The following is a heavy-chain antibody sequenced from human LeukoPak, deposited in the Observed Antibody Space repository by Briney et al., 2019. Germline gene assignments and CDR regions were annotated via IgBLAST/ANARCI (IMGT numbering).Heavy chain of an antibody. J-gene: IGHJ4*02. CDR3: ARDLGSGWYPNDY. D-gene: IGHD6-19*01. Sequence: PSETLSLTCTVSGYSISSGYYWGWIRQPPGKGLEWIGSIYHSGSTYYNPSLKSRVTISVDTSKNQFSLKLSSVTAADTAVYYCARDLGSGWYPNDYWGQGTLVTVSS. CDR1: GYSISSGYY. V-gene: IGHV4-38-2*02. CDR2: IYHSGST.